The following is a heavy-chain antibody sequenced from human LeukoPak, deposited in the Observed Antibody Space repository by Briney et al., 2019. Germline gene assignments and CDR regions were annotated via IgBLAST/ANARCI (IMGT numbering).Heavy chain of an antibody. J-gene: IGHJ4*02. Sequence: GESLKISFQGSGYSFVTYWIGRVRQMPGKGLELMGRIYPGGFDTRYSPSFEGQVTISVAKSISTAYLQWSSLKASDTAMYYCARLIGPKIAVRSNTGSFDCWGQGTLVTVSS. CDR3: ARLIGPKIAVRSNTGSFDC. CDR1: GYSFVTYW. D-gene: IGHD3-10*01. V-gene: IGHV5-51*01. CDR2: IYPGGFDT.